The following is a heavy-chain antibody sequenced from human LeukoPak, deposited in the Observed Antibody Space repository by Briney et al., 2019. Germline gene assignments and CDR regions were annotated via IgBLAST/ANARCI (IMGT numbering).Heavy chain of an antibody. Sequence: GRSLRLSCAASGFTFSSYGMHWVRQAPGKGLEWVAVISYDGSNKYYADSVKGRFTISRDNSKNTLYLQMNSLRAEGTAVYYCAKDLLPTKQRYGMDVWGQGTTVTVSS. CDR1: GFTFSSYG. D-gene: IGHD1/OR15-1a*01. CDR3: AKDLLPTKQRYGMDV. CDR2: ISYDGSNK. J-gene: IGHJ6*02. V-gene: IGHV3-30*18.